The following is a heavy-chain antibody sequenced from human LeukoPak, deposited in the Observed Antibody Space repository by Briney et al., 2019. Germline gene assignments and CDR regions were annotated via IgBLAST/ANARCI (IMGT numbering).Heavy chain of an antibody. Sequence: GGSLRLSCAASGFTFDDYSMHWVRQAPVKGLEWVSLISWDGGSTYYADSVKGRFTISRDNSKNSLYLQMNSLRTEDTALYYCAKDFRNYFDYWGQGTLVTVSS. CDR2: ISWDGGST. J-gene: IGHJ4*02. V-gene: IGHV3-43*01. CDR1: GFTFDDYS. CDR3: AKDFRNYFDY.